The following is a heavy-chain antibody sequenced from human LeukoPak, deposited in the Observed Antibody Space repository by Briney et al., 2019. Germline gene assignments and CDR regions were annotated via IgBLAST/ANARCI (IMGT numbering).Heavy chain of an antibody. CDR1: GFTVSSNY. CDR3: ASLISTVTMHDY. D-gene: IGHD4-17*01. V-gene: IGHV3-53*01. J-gene: IGHJ4*02. CDR2: IYSGGST. Sequence: KPGGSLRLSCAASGFTVSSNYMSWVRQAPGKGLEWVSVIYSGGSTYYADSVKGRFTISRDNSKNTLYLQMNSLRAEDTAVYYCASLISTVTMHDYWGQGTLVTVSS.